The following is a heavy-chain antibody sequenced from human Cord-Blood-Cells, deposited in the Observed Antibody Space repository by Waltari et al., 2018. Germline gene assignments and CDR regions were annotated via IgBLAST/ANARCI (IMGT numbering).Heavy chain of an antibody. CDR3: ARNPQGYYDSSGYYWYFDL. CDR1: GGSISSSNW. J-gene: IGHJ2*01. V-gene: IGHV4-4*02. D-gene: IGHD3-22*01. CDR2: IYHSGST. Sequence: QVQLQESGPGLVKPSGTLSLTCAVSGGSISSSNWWSRVRQPPGQGLEWIGEIYHSGSTNYNPSLKSRVTISVDKSKNQFSLKLSSVTAADTAVYYCARNPQGYYDSSGYYWYFDLWGRGTLVTVSS.